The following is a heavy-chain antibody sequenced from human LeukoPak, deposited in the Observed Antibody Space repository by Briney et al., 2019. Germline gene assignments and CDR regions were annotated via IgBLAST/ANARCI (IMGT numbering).Heavy chain of an antibody. J-gene: IGHJ4*02. CDR3: ARGAGGSGWYGGIDY. CDR2: IKQDGSEK. CDR1: GFTFSSYW. V-gene: IGHV3-7*03. D-gene: IGHD6-19*01. Sequence: GGSLRLSCAASGFTFSSYWMSWVRQAPGKGLEWVANIKQDGSEKYYVDSVKGRFTISRDNAKNSLYLQMNSLRAEDTAVYYCARGAGGSGWYGGIDYWGQGTLVTVSS.